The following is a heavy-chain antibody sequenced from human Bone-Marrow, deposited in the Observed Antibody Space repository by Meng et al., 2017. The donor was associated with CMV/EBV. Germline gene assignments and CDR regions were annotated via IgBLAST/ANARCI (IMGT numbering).Heavy chain of an antibody. J-gene: IGHJ6*02. D-gene: IGHD5-18*01. CDR2: INSDGSST. V-gene: IGHV3-74*01. Sequence: GGSLRLSCAASGFTFSSYWRHWVRQAPGKGLVWVSRINSDGSSTSYAGSVKGRFTIPRDNAKNTLYLQMNSLRAEDTAVYYCARGERGYSYGVYYYYGMDVWGQGTTVTVSS. CDR1: GFTFSSYW. CDR3: ARGERGYSYGVYYYYGMDV.